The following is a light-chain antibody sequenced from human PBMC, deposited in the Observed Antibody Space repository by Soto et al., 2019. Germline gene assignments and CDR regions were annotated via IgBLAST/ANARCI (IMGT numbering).Light chain of an antibody. V-gene: IGLV2-8*01. CDR1: NSDVGGYNY. Sequence: QSALTQPPSASGSPGQSVTISCTGTNSDVGGYNYVSWYQQYPGKAPKLISYEVNERPSGVPDRFSGSKSGNTASLTVSGLQTADEADYYCSSYAGSNWYVFGTGTKLTVL. CDR3: SSYAGSNWYV. CDR2: EVN. J-gene: IGLJ1*01.